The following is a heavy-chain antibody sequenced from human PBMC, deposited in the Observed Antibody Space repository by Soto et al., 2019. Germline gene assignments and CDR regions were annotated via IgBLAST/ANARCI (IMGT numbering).Heavy chain of an antibody. CDR2: IYYSGST. D-gene: IGHD4-17*01. CDR3: ARIYGDYVFMDFDY. Sequence: SETLSLTCTVSGGSISSSSYYWGWIRQPPGKGLEWIGSIYYSGSTYYNPSLKSRVTISVDTSKNQFSLKLSSVTAADTAVYYCARIYGDYVFMDFDYWGQGTLVTVSS. V-gene: IGHV4-39*01. CDR1: GGSISSSSYY. J-gene: IGHJ4*02.